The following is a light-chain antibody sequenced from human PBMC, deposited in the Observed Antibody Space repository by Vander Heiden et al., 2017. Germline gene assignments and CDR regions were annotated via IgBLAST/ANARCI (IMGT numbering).Light chain of an antibody. CDR2: DVN. CDR3: CSYAGSSTYV. J-gene: IGLJ1*01. CDR1: SSDVGGYHY. V-gene: IGLV2-11*01. Sequence: SALTQPRSVSGSPGQSVTISCTGTSSDVGGYHYVSWYQQHPGKAPKLMIYDVNRRPSGVPDRFSGSKSGNSASLAISGLQAEDEADYYCCSYAGSSTYVFGTGTKVTVL.